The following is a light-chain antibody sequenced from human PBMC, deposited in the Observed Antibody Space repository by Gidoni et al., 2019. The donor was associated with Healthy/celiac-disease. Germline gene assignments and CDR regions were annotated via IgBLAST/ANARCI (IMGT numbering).Light chain of an antibody. V-gene: IGKV1-39*01. Sequence: DIQMTHSPSSLSASVGDRVTITCRASQSISSYLNWYQQKPGKAPKLLIYAASSLQSGVPSRVSGSGSGTDCNLTISSLQPEDFATYYCQQSYSTPLTFXQXTKVEIK. CDR2: AAS. J-gene: IGKJ1*01. CDR3: QQSYSTPLT. CDR1: QSISSY.